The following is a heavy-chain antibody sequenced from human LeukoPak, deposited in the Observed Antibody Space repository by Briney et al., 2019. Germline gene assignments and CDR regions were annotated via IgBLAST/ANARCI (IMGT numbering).Heavy chain of an antibody. CDR2: INSDGSST. V-gene: IGHV3-74*01. D-gene: IGHD1-26*01. CDR3: ARGEEDEWELLGIFDY. Sequence: GGSLRLSCAASGFTFSSYWMHWVRQAPGKGLVWVSRINSDGSSTSYADSVKGRFTISRDNAKNTLYLQMNSLRAEDTAVYYCARGEEDEWELLGIFDYWGQGTLVTVSS. CDR1: GFTFSSYW. J-gene: IGHJ4*02.